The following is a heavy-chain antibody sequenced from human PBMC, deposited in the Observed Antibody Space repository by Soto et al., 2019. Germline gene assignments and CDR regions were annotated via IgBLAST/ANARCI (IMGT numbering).Heavy chain of an antibody. D-gene: IGHD3-3*01. Sequence: QVQLVQSGAEVKKPGSSVKVSCKASGGTFSSYAISWVRQAPGQGLEWMGGIIPIFGTANYAQKFQGRVTITADESTSTAYIELSSLRSEDTAVYYCAREYYDFWSGYYGRNGMDVWGQGTTFTVSS. J-gene: IGHJ6*02. CDR1: GGTFSSYA. V-gene: IGHV1-69*01. CDR2: IIPIFGTA. CDR3: AREYYDFWSGYYGRNGMDV.